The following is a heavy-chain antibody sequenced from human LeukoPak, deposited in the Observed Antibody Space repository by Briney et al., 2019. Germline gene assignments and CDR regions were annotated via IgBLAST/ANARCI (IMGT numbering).Heavy chain of an antibody. Sequence: PGGSLRLSCAASGFTFDDYAMHWVRQAPGKGLEWVSGISWNSGIIGYADSVKGRFTISRDNAKNSLYLQMDSLRAEDTALYYCAKGPTLWYFDCWGQGILVTVSS. CDR1: GFTFDDYA. CDR3: AKGPTLWYFDC. J-gene: IGHJ4*02. CDR2: ISWNSGII. V-gene: IGHV3-9*01.